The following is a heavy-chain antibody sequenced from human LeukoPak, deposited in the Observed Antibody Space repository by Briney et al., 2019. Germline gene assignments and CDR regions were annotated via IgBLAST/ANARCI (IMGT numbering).Heavy chain of an antibody. CDR1: GFTLSSNA. V-gene: IGHV3-23*01. J-gene: IGHJ3*01. CDR2: ISGNYGST. CDR3: AKVVLLLTASDAFDF. D-gene: IGHD2-21*02. Sequence: GGSLTLSCPVSGFTLSSNAMSWVRTAPGKWLEWVSTISGNYGSTTYYDSVKGRFTISRDNFKNTVFLRMNSLRAEDTAVYYCAKVVLLLTASDAFDFWGQGTKVTVSS.